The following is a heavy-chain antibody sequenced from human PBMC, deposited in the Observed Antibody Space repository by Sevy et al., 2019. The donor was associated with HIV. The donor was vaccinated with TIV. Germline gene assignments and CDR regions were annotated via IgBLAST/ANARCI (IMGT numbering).Heavy chain of an antibody. CDR1: GFTFSSYG. V-gene: IGHV3-33*01. CDR2: IWYDGSNK. Sequence: GGSLRLSCAASGFTFSSYGMHWVRQAPGKGLEWVAVIWYDGSNKYYADSVKGRFTISRDNSKNTLYLQMNSLRAEDTAVYYCARNFFTMIVSPLDYWGQGTLVTVSS. CDR3: ARNFFTMIVSPLDY. J-gene: IGHJ4*02. D-gene: IGHD3-22*01.